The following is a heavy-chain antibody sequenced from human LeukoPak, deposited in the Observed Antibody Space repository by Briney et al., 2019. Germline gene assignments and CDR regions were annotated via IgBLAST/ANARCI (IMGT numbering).Heavy chain of an antibody. V-gene: IGHV2-5*02. J-gene: IGHJ3*02. Sequence: SGPTPVNPTQTLTLTCTFSGFSLSTSGVGVGWIRQPPGKALERLALIYWDDDKRYSPSLKSRLTITKDTSKNQVVLTMTNMDPVDTAIYYCAHVGETYYYDSSGYADAFDIWGQGTMVTVSS. CDR2: IYWDDDK. D-gene: IGHD3-22*01. CDR1: GFSLSTSGVG. CDR3: AHVGETYYYDSSGYADAFDI.